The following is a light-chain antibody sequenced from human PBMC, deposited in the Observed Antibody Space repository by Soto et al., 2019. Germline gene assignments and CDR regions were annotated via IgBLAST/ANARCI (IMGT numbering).Light chain of an antibody. CDR2: YDN. CDR3: AAWDDSLNGRV. Sequence: QAVVTQPPSASGTPGQRVTISCSGSNSNIGSNTVNWYQQLPGTAPKLLIYYDNLRPSGVPDRISGSKSGTSASLAISGLQSDDEADYYCAAWDDSLNGRVFGNGTKLTVL. V-gene: IGLV1-44*01. CDR1: NSNIGSNT. J-gene: IGLJ1*01.